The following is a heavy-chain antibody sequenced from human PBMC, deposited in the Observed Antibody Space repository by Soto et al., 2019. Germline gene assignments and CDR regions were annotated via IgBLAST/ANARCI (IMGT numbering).Heavy chain of an antibody. D-gene: IGHD5-12*01. J-gene: IGHJ3*02. CDR2: IYPCDSDT. V-gene: IGHV5-51*01. Sequence: PGESMKISCKGSGYSFTSYWIGWVRQMPGKGLEWMGIIYPCDSDTRYSPSFQGQVTISADKSSSTAYLQWSSLKASDTAMYYCARQPDRDREWLPPDAFDIWGQGTMVTVSS. CDR3: ARQPDRDREWLPPDAFDI. CDR1: GYSFTSYW.